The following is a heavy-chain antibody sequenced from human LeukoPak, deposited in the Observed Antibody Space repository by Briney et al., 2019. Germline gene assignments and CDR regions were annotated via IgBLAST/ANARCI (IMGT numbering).Heavy chain of an antibody. J-gene: IGHJ5*02. Sequence: ASVKVSCKASGYIFTDYFMHWVRQAPGQGLEWMGWINPNSGGTNYAQRFQGRVTMTRDTSFSTAYMELSSLRSEDTAVYYCARDWVNWFDPWGQGTLVTVSS. CDR2: INPNSGGT. CDR3: ARDWVNWFDP. CDR1: GYIFTDYF. V-gene: IGHV1-2*02. D-gene: IGHD3-16*01.